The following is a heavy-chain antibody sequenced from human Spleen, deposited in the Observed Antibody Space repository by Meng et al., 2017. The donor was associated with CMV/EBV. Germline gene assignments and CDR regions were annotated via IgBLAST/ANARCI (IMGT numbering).Heavy chain of an antibody. J-gene: IGHJ4*02. CDR2: IPFDGSNK. V-gene: IGHV3-30*02. Sequence: GESLKISCAASGFTFSSHGMYWVRQAPGKGLEWVSFIPFDGSNKYYGDSVKGRFTISRDNSKNTLYLQMNSLRAEDTAVYYCATGVYMSGTDYWGQGTLVTVSS. D-gene: IGHD1-1*01. CDR1: GFTFSSHG. CDR3: ATGVYMSGTDY.